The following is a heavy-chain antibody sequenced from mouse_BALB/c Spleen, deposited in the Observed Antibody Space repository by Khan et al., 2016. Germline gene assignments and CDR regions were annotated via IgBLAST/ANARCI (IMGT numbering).Heavy chain of an antibody. CDR2: IRNKANGYTT. J-gene: IGHJ4*01. CDR1: GFTFTDYY. D-gene: IGHD2-1*01. V-gene: IGHV7-3*02. CDR3: ARDKGGNYIRYAMDY. Sequence: EVELVESGGGLVQPGGSLRLSCATSGFTFTDYYMSWVRQPPGKALEWLGFIRNKANGYTTEYSASVKGRFTISRDNSQSILYLQMNTLRAEDSATYYCARDKGGNYIRYAMDYWGQGTSVTVSS.